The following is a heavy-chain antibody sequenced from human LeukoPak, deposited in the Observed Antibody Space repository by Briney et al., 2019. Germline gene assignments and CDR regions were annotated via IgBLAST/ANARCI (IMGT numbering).Heavy chain of an antibody. D-gene: IGHD2-15*01. CDR3: ARERYCSGGNCFVTYYYGMDV. CDR2: INPTGGST. Sequence: ASVKVSCKASGYSFTTYYMHWVRQAPGQGLEWMGIINPTGGSTNYAQKFEGRVTMTRDTSTSTVYMELSSLRSEDTAVYYCARERYCSGGNCFVTYYYGMDVWGQGTTITVSS. V-gene: IGHV1-46*01. J-gene: IGHJ6*02. CDR1: GYSFTTYY.